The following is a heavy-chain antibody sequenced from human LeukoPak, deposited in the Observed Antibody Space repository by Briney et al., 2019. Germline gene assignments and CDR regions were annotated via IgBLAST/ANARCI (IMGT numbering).Heavy chain of an antibody. CDR1: GYTFTNYG. J-gene: IGHJ4*02. V-gene: IGHV1-18*01. D-gene: IGHD2/OR15-2a*01. CDR2: INTPSGDA. CDR3: ARDTDFSIDY. Sequence: GASVKVSCKASGYTFTNYGIAWVRQAPGQGLEWMGWINTPSGDAQLAHSLQARVTTTTDTSTSTASMELGSLGSDDTAVYYCARDTDFSIDYWGQGSLVTVSS.